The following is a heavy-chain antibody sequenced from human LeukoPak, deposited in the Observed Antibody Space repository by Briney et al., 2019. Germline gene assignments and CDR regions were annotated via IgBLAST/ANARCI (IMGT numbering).Heavy chain of an antibody. D-gene: IGHD3-10*01. CDR1: GYTFSSYV. V-gene: IGHV1-3*01. J-gene: IGHJ4*02. CDR3: ARGGSGNYYRPFDY. CDR2: IFGGNGIT. Sequence: ASVKVSCKASGYTFSSYVMHWVRQAPGQSLEWMGWIFGGNGITRYSQKFQGRVTITRDTSASTAYMELSSLRSEDTAVYYCARGGSGNYYRPFDYWGQGTLVTVSS.